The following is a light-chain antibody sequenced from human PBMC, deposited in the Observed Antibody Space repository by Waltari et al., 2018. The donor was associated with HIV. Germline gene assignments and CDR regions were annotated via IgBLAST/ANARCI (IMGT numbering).Light chain of an antibody. Sequence: DIQMTQSPSSLSASVGDRVTITCRARQVINNSLARYQHKPGKVPKLLISAASTLQSGVPSRFSGSGSGTYFTLTISSLQPEDVATYYCQKYNSAPLTFGGGTKVEI. CDR2: AAS. CDR3: QKYNSAPLT. CDR1: QVINNS. J-gene: IGKJ4*01. V-gene: IGKV1-27*01.